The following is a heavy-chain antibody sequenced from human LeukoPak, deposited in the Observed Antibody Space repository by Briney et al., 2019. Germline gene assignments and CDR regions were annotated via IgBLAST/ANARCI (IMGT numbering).Heavy chain of an antibody. V-gene: IGHV3-33*08. J-gene: IGHJ4*02. Sequence: GRSLRLSCAASGFTFSSYGMHWVRQAPGKGLEWVAVIWYGGSNKYYADSVKGRFTISRDNSKNTLYLQMNSLRAEDTAVYYCARIRVRGVMGYWGQGTLVTVSS. CDR1: GFTFSSYG. D-gene: IGHD3-10*01. CDR2: IWYGGSNK. CDR3: ARIRVRGVMGY.